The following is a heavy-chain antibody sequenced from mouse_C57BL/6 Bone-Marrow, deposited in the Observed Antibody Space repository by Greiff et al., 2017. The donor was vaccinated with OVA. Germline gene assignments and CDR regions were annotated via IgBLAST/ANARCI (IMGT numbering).Heavy chain of an antibody. J-gene: IGHJ2*01. V-gene: IGHV3-6*01. Sequence: VQLQQSGPGLVKPSQSLSLTCSVTRYSITSGYYWNWIRQFPGNKLEWMGYISYDGSNNYNPSLKNRISITRDTSKNQFFLKLNSVTTEDTATYYCASPLYYDYDGYYFDYWGQGTTLTVSS. CDR2: ISYDGSN. D-gene: IGHD2-4*01. CDR3: ASPLYYDYDGYYFDY. CDR1: RYSITSGYY.